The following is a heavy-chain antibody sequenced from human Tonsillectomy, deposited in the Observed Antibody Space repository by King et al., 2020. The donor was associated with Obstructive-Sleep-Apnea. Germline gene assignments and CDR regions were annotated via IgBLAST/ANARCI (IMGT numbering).Heavy chain of an antibody. D-gene: IGHD6-19*01. J-gene: IGHJ5*02. V-gene: IGHV2-5*02. Sequence: TLKESGPTLVKPTQTLTLTCTFSGFSLSTSGVGVGWIRQPPEKALEWLALIYCDDDKRYSPSLKRMLTITKDTSKNPVVLTMTNMDPVETATYYCAHSWLEISGPKIIGGYSSGWSQNNWFDAWGQGTLVTVSP. CDR1: GFSLSTSGVG. CDR3: AHSWLEISGPKIIGGYSSGWSQNNWFDA. CDR2: IYCDDDK.